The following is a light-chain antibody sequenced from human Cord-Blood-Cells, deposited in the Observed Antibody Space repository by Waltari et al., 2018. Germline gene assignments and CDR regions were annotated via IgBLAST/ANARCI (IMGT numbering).Light chain of an antibody. J-gene: IGLJ2*01. CDR1: SSDVGSYNL. CDR2: EGS. Sequence: QSALTQPASVSGSPGQSLTLSCTGTSSDVGSYNLVSWYHQHPGKAPNLMIYEGSKRPSGVSNRFSGSKSGNTASLTISGLQAEDEADYYCCSYAGSSTFVVFGGGTKLTVL. CDR3: CSYAGSSTFVV. V-gene: IGLV2-23*01.